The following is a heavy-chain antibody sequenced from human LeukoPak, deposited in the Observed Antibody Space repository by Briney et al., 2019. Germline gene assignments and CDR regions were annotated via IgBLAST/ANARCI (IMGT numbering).Heavy chain of an antibody. J-gene: IGHJ4*02. D-gene: IGHD3-3*01. Sequence: GSSVKVSCMASGGTLSSYAISWVRQAPGQGLEWMGGIIPIFGTANYAQKFQGRVTITADESTSTAYMELSSLRSEDTAVYYCARVPARLEWLGLWYYWGQGTLVTVSS. V-gene: IGHV1-69*01. CDR3: ARVPARLEWLGLWYY. CDR2: IIPIFGTA. CDR1: GGTLSSYA.